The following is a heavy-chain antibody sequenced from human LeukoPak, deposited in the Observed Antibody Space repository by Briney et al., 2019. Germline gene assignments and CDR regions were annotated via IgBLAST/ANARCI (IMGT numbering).Heavy chain of an antibody. CDR3: ARGGYDILTGYYPFDY. Sequence: SQTLSLTCAVSGGSISSGGYSWSWIRQPPGKGLEWLGYIYHSGSTYYNPSLKSRVTISVDRSKNQFSLKLSSVSAADTAVYYCARGGYDILTGYYPFDYWGQGTLVTVSS. J-gene: IGHJ4*02. CDR2: IYHSGST. V-gene: IGHV4-30-2*01. D-gene: IGHD3-9*01. CDR1: GGSISSGGYS.